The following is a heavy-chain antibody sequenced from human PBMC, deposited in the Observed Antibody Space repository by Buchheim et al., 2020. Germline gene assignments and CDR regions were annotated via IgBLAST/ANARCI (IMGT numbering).Heavy chain of an antibody. CDR3: ARAYGSGSYYNPRSYFFDY. V-gene: IGHV4-34*01. CDR2: INHSGGT. J-gene: IGHJ4*02. D-gene: IGHD3-10*01. CDR1: GGSFSGYY. Sequence: QVQLQQWGAGLLKPSETLSLTCGVSGGSFSGYYWSWVRQPPGKGLEWIGEINHSGGTKYNSSLKSRVTISVDTSKNQFYLKLNSVTAADTAVFYCARAYGSGSYYNPRSYFFDYWAQGTL.